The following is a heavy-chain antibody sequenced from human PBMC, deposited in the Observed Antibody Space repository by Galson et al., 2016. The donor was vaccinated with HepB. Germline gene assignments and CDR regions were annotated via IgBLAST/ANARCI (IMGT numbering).Heavy chain of an antibody. CDR3: ARACSGGRCYWGYFDL. J-gene: IGHJ2*01. CDR2: ISAYNGNT. CDR1: GYTFTSYG. D-gene: IGHD2-15*01. Sequence: SVKVSCKASGYTFTSYGISWVRQAPGQGLEWMGWISAYNGNTNYAQKLQGRVTMTTDTSTSTAFMELRSLRSDGTAVYFCARACSGGRCYWGYFDLWGRGTLVTVSS. V-gene: IGHV1-18*01.